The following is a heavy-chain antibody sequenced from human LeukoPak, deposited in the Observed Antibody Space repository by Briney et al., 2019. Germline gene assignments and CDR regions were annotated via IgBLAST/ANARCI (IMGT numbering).Heavy chain of an antibody. D-gene: IGHD4-17*01. J-gene: IGHJ4*02. CDR3: ARDYADYVGYFFFDY. CDR1: GFTFNNYA. CDR2: ISGGGETT. V-gene: IGHV3-23*01. Sequence: GGSLRLSCAASGFTFNNYAMNWVRQAPGKGLEWVLSISGGGETTYYADSAKGRFTISRDNSQNTLYLQMNSLRAEDTAVYYYARDYADYVGYFFFDYWGQGTLVTVSS.